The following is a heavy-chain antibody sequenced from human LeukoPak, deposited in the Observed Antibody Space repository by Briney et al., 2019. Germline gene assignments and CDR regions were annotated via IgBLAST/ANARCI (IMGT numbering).Heavy chain of an antibody. V-gene: IGHV4-39*01. Sequence: PSETLSLTCTVSGGSISSSSYYWGWIRQPPGKGLEWIGSIYYSGCTYYNPSLKSRVTISVDTSKNQFSLKLSSVTAADTAVYYCARHDTTMKGAFDIWGQGTMVTVSS. CDR3: ARHDTTMKGAFDI. CDR1: GGSISSSSYY. J-gene: IGHJ3*02. D-gene: IGHD3-22*01. CDR2: IYYSGCT.